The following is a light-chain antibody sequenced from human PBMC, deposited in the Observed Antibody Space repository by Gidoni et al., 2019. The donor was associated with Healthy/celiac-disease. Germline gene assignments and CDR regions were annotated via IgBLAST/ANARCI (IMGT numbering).Light chain of an antibody. J-gene: IGKJ4*01. V-gene: IGKV1-39*01. CDR2: AAS. CDR1: QNIMSY. CDR3: QQNYSTPLT. Sequence: DIQMTPSPSSLSASVRDRVTITCRASQNIMSYLNWYQQKPGKAPKLLIYAASSLQSGVPSRFSGSGSGTDFTLTISSLQPEDVATYYCQQNYSTPLTFGEGTKVEIK.